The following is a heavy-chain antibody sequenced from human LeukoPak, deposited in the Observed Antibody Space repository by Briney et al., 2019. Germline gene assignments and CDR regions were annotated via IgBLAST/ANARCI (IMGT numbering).Heavy chain of an antibody. Sequence: QPGGSLRLSCAASGFTFSSYEMSWVRQAPGKGLEWVSAISGSGGSTYYADSVKGRLTISRDNSKNTLYLQMNSLRAEGTAVYYCANGDYVWGSYRYWGQGTLVTVSS. V-gene: IGHV3-23*01. CDR3: ANGDYVWGSYRY. D-gene: IGHD3-16*02. J-gene: IGHJ4*02. CDR1: GFTFSSYE. CDR2: ISGSGGST.